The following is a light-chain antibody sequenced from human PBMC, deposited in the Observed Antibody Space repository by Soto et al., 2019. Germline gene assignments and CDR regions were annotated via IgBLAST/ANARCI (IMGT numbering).Light chain of an antibody. CDR3: QQYGGSPPIT. CDR2: GAS. J-gene: IGKJ5*01. Sequence: EIVLTQSPGTLSLSPGERATLSCRASHSVISRYLTWYQQKPGQAPRLLIYGASSRATGIPDRFSGSGSGTDFTLTISRLEPEDFAVYSCQQYGGSPPITFGQGTRLEIK. CDR1: HSVISRY. V-gene: IGKV3-20*01.